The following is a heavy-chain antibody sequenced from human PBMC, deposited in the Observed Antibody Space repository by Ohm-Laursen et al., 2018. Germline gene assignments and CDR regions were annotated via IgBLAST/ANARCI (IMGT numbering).Heavy chain of an antibody. CDR3: AKGQPNPSSCSGGSCFFDY. J-gene: IGHJ4*02. V-gene: IGHV3-23*01. D-gene: IGHD2-15*01. Sequence: GSLRLSCSASGFTFSSYGMSWVRQAPGKGLEWASVISGSGDRTYYADSVKGRFTISRDNSKNTLFLQMNSLRADDTAVYYCAKGQPNPSSCSGGSCFFDYWGQGSLVTVSS. CDR2: ISGSGDRT. CDR1: GFTFSSYG.